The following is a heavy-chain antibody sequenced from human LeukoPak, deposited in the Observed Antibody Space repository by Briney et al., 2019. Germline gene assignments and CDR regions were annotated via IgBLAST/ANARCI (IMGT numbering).Heavy chain of an antibody. V-gene: IGHV3-21*01. D-gene: IGHD3-22*01. Sequence: GGSLRLSCAASRLTVSSNYMSWVRQAPGKGLEWVSSISSSSSYKYYADSVKGRFTISRDNAKNSLYLQMNSLRAEDTAVYYCARTRTGYSSGYYYWGQGTLVTVSS. J-gene: IGHJ4*02. CDR3: ARTRTGYSSGYYY. CDR2: ISSSSSYK. CDR1: RLTVSSNY.